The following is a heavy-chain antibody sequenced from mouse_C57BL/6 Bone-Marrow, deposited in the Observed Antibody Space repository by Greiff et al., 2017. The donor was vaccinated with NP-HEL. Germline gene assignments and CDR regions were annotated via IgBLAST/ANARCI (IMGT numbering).Heavy chain of an antibody. J-gene: IGHJ2*01. D-gene: IGHD1-1*01. CDR1: GFTFSSYA. V-gene: IGHV5-4*01. CDR3: ARDTTVVSH. Sequence: EVQLVESGGGLVKPGGSLKLSCAASGFTFSSYAMSWVRQTPEKRLEWVATISDGGSYTYYPDNVKGRFTISRDNAKNNLYLQMSHLKSEDTAMYYCARDTTVVSHWGQGTTLTVSS. CDR2: ISDGGSYT.